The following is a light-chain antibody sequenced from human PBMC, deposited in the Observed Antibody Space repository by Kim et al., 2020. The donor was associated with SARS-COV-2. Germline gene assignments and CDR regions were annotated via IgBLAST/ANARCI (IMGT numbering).Light chain of an antibody. CDR2: EDS. V-gene: IGLV2-23*01. Sequence: QSALTQPASVSGSPGQSITISCTGTSSDVGNYNLVSWYQQHPGKAPKLMIYEDSKRPAGVSNRFSGSKSGNTASLTISGLQAEDEADYYCCSYAGSYVFGTGTKVTVL. CDR1: SSDVGNYNL. CDR3: CSYAGSYV. J-gene: IGLJ1*01.